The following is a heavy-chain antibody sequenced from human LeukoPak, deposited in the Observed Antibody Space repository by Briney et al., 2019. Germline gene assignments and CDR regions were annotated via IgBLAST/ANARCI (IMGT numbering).Heavy chain of an antibody. CDR3: ESNPYSGRYHQLDY. Sequence: ASVKVSCKAAGGTFSSDAISWVRQAPGQGLEWMGGIIPIFGTANYAQKCQGRVTITADECTSTAYMERSSLRSEDTAVYYCESNPYSGRYHQLDYSGPGSLVTAS. V-gene: IGHV1-69*13. J-gene: IGHJ4*01. D-gene: IGHD1-26*01. CDR2: IIPIFGTA. CDR1: GGTFSSDA.